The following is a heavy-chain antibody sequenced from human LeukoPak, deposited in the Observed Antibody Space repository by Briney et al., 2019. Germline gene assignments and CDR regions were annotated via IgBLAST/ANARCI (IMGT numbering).Heavy chain of an antibody. J-gene: IGHJ3*02. CDR1: GGSISSGSYY. Sequence: PSETLSLTCTVSGGSISSGSYYWSWLRQPAGKGLEWIGRIYTSGSTNYNPSLKSRVTISVDTSKNQFSLKLSSVTAADTAVYYCARSTRLRFLEWLEADAFDIWGQGTMVTVSS. D-gene: IGHD3-3*01. CDR3: ARSTRLRFLEWLEADAFDI. V-gene: IGHV4-61*02. CDR2: IYTSGST.